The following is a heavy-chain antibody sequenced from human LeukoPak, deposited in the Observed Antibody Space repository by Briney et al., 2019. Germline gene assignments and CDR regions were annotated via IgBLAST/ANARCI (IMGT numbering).Heavy chain of an antibody. D-gene: IGHD2-2*01. CDR3: ARSDYCSSTSCYEFF. J-gene: IGHJ4*02. Sequence: ASVKVSCKASGYTFTSYYMHWVRQAPGQGLEWMGWINPNSGGTNYAQKFQGRVTLTRDTSINTAYMELSRLTSDDTAVYYCARSDYCSSTSCYEFFWGQGTLVTVSS. CDR1: GYTFTSYY. CDR2: INPNSGGT. V-gene: IGHV1-2*02.